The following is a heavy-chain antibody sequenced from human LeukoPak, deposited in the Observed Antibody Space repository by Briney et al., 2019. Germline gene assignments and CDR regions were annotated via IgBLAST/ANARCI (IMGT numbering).Heavy chain of an antibody. CDR2: INHSGGT. V-gene: IGHV4-34*01. CDR3: VYYDFWSGYYAYDY. Sequence: PSETLSLTCAVYGGSFSGYYWSWIRQPPGKGLEWIGEINHSGGTNYNPSLKSRVTISVDTSKNQFSLKLSSVTAADTAVYYCVYYDFWSGYYAYDYWGQGTLVTVSS. D-gene: IGHD3-3*01. CDR1: GGSFSGYY. J-gene: IGHJ4*02.